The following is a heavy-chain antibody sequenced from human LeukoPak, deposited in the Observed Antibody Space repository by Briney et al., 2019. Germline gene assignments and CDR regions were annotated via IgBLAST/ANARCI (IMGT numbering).Heavy chain of an antibody. Sequence: PGGSLRLSCAASGFTFSSYSMNWVRQAPGKGLEWVSYISGSSSTIYYADSVRGRFTISRDNARNSLYLQMNSLRAEDTAVYYCASSHIAVAGTFDYWGQGTLVTVSS. D-gene: IGHD6-19*01. CDR3: ASSHIAVAGTFDY. CDR2: ISGSSSTI. CDR1: GFTFSSYS. V-gene: IGHV3-48*01. J-gene: IGHJ4*02.